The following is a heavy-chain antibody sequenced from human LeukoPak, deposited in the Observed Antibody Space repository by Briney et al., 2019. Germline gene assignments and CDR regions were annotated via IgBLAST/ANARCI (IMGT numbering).Heavy chain of an antibody. Sequence: ASVKVSCKASGYTFTSYGISWVRQAPGQGLEWMGWISAYSGNTNYAQKLQGRVTMTTDTSTSTAYMELRSLRSDDTAVYYCARDHYDILTGYCNFDYWGQGTLVTVSS. D-gene: IGHD3-9*01. CDR1: GYTFTSYG. CDR2: ISAYSGNT. CDR3: ARDHYDILTGYCNFDY. V-gene: IGHV1-18*01. J-gene: IGHJ4*02.